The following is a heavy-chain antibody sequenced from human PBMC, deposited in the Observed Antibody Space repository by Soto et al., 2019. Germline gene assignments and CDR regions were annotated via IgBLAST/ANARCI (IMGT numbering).Heavy chain of an antibody. CDR3: THCRGESCHGGYFGMDV. V-gene: IGHV3-74*01. CDR2: INSDGTTT. J-gene: IGHJ6*02. Sequence: GGVLIRSGVCSGFTFRCYWMHWVRQSPGKGLVWVSRINSDGTTTAYADSVKGRFTISRDNSKNTLFLQMTSLRADDTAVYYCTHCRGESCHGGYFGMDVWGQGTTVPVSS. D-gene: IGHD2-15*01. CDR1: GFTFRCYW.